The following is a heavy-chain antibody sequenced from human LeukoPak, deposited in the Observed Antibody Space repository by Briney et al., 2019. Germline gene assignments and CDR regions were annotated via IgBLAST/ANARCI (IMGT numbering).Heavy chain of an antibody. CDR1: GFTFSSYA. CDR3: AKDSSGWPHTYYYYYGMDV. J-gene: IGHJ6*02. CDR2: ISGSGGST. D-gene: IGHD6-19*01. Sequence: PGGSLRLSCAASGFTFSSYAMSWVRQAPGKGLEWVSAISGSGGSTYYADSVKGRFTISRDNSKNTLYLQMNSLRAEDTAVYYCAKDSSGWPHTYYYYYGMDVWGQGTTVIVSS. V-gene: IGHV3-23*01.